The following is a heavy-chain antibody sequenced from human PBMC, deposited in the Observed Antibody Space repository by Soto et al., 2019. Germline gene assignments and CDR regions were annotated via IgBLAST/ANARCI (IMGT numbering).Heavy chain of an antibody. J-gene: IGHJ6*04. V-gene: IGHV1-2*04. CDR2: INPKSGGT. Sequence: ASVKVSCKASGYSFTDYHIHWVRQAPGQGLEWLGRINPKSGGTSTAQKFQGWVTMTRDRSISTVYMELTRLRSDDTAVYFCARGHSTDCSNGVCSFFYNHEMDVWGEGTTVTVSS. D-gene: IGHD2-8*01. CDR3: ARGHSTDCSNGVCSFFYNHEMDV. CDR1: GYSFTDYH.